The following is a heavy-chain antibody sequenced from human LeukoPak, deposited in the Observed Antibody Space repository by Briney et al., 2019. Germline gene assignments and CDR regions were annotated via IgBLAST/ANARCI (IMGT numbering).Heavy chain of an antibody. Sequence: GGSLRLSCAASGFTFSSYAMSWVRQAPGKGLEWVSAISGSGGSTYYADSVKGRFTISRDNSKNTLYLQMNSLRAEDTAVYYCARDDSGSYYSDHDAFDIWGQGTMVTVSS. CDR1: GFTFSSYA. J-gene: IGHJ3*02. CDR3: ARDDSGSYYSDHDAFDI. D-gene: IGHD1-26*01. V-gene: IGHV3-23*01. CDR2: ISGSGGST.